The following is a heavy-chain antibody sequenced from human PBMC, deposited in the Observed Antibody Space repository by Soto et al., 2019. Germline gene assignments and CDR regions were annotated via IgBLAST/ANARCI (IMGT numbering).Heavy chain of an antibody. CDR1: GGSISSSSYY. V-gene: IGHV4-39*01. CDR2: IYYSGST. D-gene: IGHD6-6*01. Sequence: SETLSLTCTVSGGSISSSSYYWGWIRQPPGKGLEWIVSIYYSGSTYYNPSLKSRVTISVDTSKNQFSLKLSSVTAADTAVYYCASREQLARDYYYGMDVWGQGTTVTVSS. J-gene: IGHJ6*02. CDR3: ASREQLARDYYYGMDV.